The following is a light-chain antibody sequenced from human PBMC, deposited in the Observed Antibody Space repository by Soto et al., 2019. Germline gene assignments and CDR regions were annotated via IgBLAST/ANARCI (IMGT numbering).Light chain of an antibody. J-gene: IGKJ5*01. CDR1: QSVSSY. Sequence: ENLLTQSPDTLSLSAGERATLSCRASQSVSSYLAWYQQKPGQAPRLLIYDASNRATGVTARFSGSGSGTDFTLTISSLEPEDFALYYCQQRNNWPPISFGQGTRLEIK. CDR3: QQRNNWPPIS. V-gene: IGKV3-11*01. CDR2: DAS.